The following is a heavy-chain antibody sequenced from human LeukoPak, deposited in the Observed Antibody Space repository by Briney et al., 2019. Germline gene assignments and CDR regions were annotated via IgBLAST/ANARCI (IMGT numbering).Heavy chain of an antibody. CDR2: ISGGGSCT. CDR1: GFSFSSFA. D-gene: IGHD6-19*01. CDR3: AKRITVSAGYYLDS. J-gene: IGHJ4*02. Sequence: PGGSLRLSRVGSGFSFSSFAMSWVRQAPGKGLEWVSTISGGGSCTYFADSVKGRFTVSRDDSKSMHFLQMNSLRPEDTALYFCAKRITVSAGYYLDSWGRGTLVTVSS. V-gene: IGHV3-23*01.